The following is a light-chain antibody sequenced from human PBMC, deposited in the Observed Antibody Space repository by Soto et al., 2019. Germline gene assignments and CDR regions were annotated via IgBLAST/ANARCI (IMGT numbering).Light chain of an antibody. V-gene: IGKV3-20*01. CDR1: QSVSSSY. J-gene: IGKJ1*01. CDR2: GAS. CDR3: QQYGSSRT. Sequence: DIVLTQSPGTLSLSPGERATLSCRASQSVSSSYLAWYQHICGQAPRLLIYGASSRATGIPDRFSGSGSGTDFTRTISRLEPEDVAVYYCQQYGSSRTLGQGTKVDIK.